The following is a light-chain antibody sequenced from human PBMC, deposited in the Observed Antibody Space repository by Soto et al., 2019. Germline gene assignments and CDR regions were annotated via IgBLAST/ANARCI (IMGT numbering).Light chain of an antibody. Sequence: EIVLTQSPGTLSLSPGERATLSCRASQSVSSSSLAWYQQKPGQAPRLLIYGVSSRATGIPDRLSGSGSGTDFTLTVTRLEPEDFAVYYCQQYGSSRTFGQGTKVEIK. CDR2: GVS. V-gene: IGKV3-20*01. CDR1: QSVSSSS. CDR3: QQYGSSRT. J-gene: IGKJ1*01.